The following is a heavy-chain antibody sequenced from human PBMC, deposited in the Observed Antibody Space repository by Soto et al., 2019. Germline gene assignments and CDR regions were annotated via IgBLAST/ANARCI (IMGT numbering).Heavy chain of an antibody. J-gene: IGHJ6*02. D-gene: IGHD3-22*01. Sequence: SLRLSCAASGFTFSSYAMHWVRQAPGKGLEWVAVISYDGSNKYYADSVKGRFTISRDNSKNTLYLQMNSLRAEDTAVYYCARAPYYYDSSGYHFGQHRKVYYYYGMDVWGQGTTVTVSS. CDR3: ARAPYYYDSSGYHFGQHRKVYYYYGMDV. CDR1: GFTFSSYA. V-gene: IGHV3-30-3*01. CDR2: ISYDGSNK.